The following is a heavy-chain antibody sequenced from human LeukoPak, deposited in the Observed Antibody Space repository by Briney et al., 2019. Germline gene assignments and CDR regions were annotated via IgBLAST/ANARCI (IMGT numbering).Heavy chain of an antibody. Sequence: GGSLRLSCAASGFTFSSYWMSWVRQAPGKGLEWVANIKQDGSEKYYVDSVKGRFTISRDNARNSLYLQMNSLRAEDTAVYYCARDEAVLLWFGDLNYWGQGTLVTVSS. J-gene: IGHJ4*02. CDR1: GFTFSSYW. CDR2: IKQDGSEK. CDR3: ARDEAVLLWFGDLNY. V-gene: IGHV3-7*01. D-gene: IGHD3-10*01.